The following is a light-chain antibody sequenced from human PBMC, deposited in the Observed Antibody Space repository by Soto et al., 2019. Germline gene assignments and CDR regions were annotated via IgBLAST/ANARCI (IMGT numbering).Light chain of an antibody. CDR2: DAS. V-gene: IGKV3-11*01. CDR3: QHRSNWPWT. Sequence: EIVLTQSPATLSVSPGERATLSCRASQSVGSYLAWFQQKPGQAPRLLISDASNRATDIPARFSGSGSGTDFTLTISGLEPEEFAVYYCQHRSNWPWTFGQGTKLEIK. J-gene: IGKJ2*02. CDR1: QSVGSY.